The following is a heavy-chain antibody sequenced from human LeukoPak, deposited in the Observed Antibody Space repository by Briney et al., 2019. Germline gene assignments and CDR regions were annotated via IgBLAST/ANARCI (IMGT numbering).Heavy chain of an antibody. J-gene: IGHJ4*02. CDR1: GYGFSSYW. Sequence: GEALKISCKGSGYGFSSYWIGWVRQLPGKGLEYMGIICPGDSDTRYSQSFQGQVTISADKSITTAYLQWSSLKASDTAMYYCARHTTVGGSLRFDYWGQGTLVSVSS. CDR2: ICPGDSDT. CDR3: ARHTTVGGSLRFDY. D-gene: IGHD4-23*01. V-gene: IGHV5-51*01.